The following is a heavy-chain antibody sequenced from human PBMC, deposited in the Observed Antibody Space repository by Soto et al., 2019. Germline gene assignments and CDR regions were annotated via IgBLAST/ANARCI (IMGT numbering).Heavy chain of an antibody. V-gene: IGHV3-11*01. CDR2: MSSSGSNI. CDR1: GFTFSDYY. CDR3: AREGGQQLVDGNFDY. J-gene: IGHJ4*02. Sequence: GGSLRLSCAASGFTFSDYYMSWIRQAPGRGLEWVSYMSSSGSNIYYADSVKGRFTISRDNAKSSLYLQMNSLRAEDTAVYYCAREGGQQLVDGNFDYWGQGTLVTVSS. D-gene: IGHD6-13*01.